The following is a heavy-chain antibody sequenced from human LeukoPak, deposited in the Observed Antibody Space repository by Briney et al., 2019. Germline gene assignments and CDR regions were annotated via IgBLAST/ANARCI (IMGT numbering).Heavy chain of an antibody. Sequence: GGSLRLSCAASGFTFSSYAMTWVRQAPGKGLEWVSTISGSGGSTYYADSVKGRFTISRDNSKNTLHLQMNSLRAEDTAVYYCAKDLFGGQSGSSLQCDYWGQGTLVTVSS. CDR2: ISGSGGST. CDR1: GFTFSSYA. D-gene: IGHD1-26*01. V-gene: IGHV3-23*01. CDR3: AKDLFGGQSGSSLQCDY. J-gene: IGHJ4*02.